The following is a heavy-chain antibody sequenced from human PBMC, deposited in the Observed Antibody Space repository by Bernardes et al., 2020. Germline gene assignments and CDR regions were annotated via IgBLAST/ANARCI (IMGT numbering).Heavy chain of an antibody. CDR2: ISYDGSNK. D-gene: IGHD3-22*01. J-gene: IGHJ4*02. CDR3: ANPYYYASSGYYYSGRGY. CDR1: GFTFSSFG. V-gene: IGHV3-30*18. Sequence: SLRLSYAASGFTFSSFGMHWVRQAQGKGLEWVAVISYDGSNKYYADSVKGRFNNSRDNSKNTLYLQMNSLRAEDKALYYCANPYYYASSGYYYSGRGYWGQGTLVTVSS.